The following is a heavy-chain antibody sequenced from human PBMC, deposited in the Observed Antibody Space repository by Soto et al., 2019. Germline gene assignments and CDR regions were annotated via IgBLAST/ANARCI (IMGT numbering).Heavy chain of an antibody. V-gene: IGHV4-31*03. J-gene: IGHJ5*02. D-gene: IGHD3-22*01. CDR3: ARAYTYYYDIRGPYNWFDP. CDR1: GGSISSGGYY. Sequence: SETLSLTCTVSGGSISSGGYYWSWIRQHPGKGLEWIGYIYYSGSTYYNPSLKSRVTISVDTSKNQFSLKLSSVTAADTAVYYCARAYTYYYDIRGPYNWFDPWGPGTLVTVSS. CDR2: IYYSGST.